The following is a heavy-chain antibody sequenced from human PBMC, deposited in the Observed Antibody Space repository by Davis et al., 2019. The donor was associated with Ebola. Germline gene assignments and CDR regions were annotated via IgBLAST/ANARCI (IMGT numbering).Heavy chain of an antibody. Sequence: MPSETLSLTCTVSGGSIISTSSYWGSIRQRPRKGLEWIGSIYYSGITYYNPSLKSRVTISVHTSKNQYSLKLRSVTAADTAVYYCARDRGRSWYMRWFDPWGQGTLVTVSS. CDR1: GGSIISTSSY. J-gene: IGHJ5*02. CDR2: IYYSGIT. D-gene: IGHD6-13*01. V-gene: IGHV4-39*02. CDR3: ARDRGRSWYMRWFDP.